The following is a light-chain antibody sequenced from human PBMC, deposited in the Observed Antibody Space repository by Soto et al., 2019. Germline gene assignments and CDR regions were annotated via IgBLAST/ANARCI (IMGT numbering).Light chain of an antibody. J-gene: IGLJ3*02. CDR1: SGHSSYA. V-gene: IGLV4-69*01. Sequence: QLVLTQSPSASASLGASVKLTCTLSSGHSSYAIAWHQQQPEKGPRYLMKLISDGSHSKGDGIPDRFSGSSSGAERYLTISSLQSEDEADYYCQTWGTGILVFGGGTKLTVL. CDR3: QTWGTGILV. CDR2: LISDGSH.